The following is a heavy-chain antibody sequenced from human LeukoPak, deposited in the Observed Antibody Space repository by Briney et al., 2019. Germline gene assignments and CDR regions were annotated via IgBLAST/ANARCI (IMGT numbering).Heavy chain of an antibody. Sequence: ASVKVSCKASGYTFTSYGISWVRQAPGQGLEWMGWISAYKGNTNYAQKLQGRVTITTDTSTSTAYMELRSLRSDDPAVYYCARRYCSGGSCYWPWGQGTLVTVSS. CDR1: GYTFTSYG. D-gene: IGHD2-15*01. J-gene: IGHJ4*02. CDR3: ARRYCSGGSCYWP. CDR2: ISAYKGNT. V-gene: IGHV1-18*01.